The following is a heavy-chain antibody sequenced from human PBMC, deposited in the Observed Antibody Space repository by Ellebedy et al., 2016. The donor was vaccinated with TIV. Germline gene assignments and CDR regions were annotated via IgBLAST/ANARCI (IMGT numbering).Heavy chain of an antibody. Sequence: PGGSLRLSCSASGFTFSHYAMHWVRQAPGKGLEYVSAINNNGGNTYYADSVKGRFTISRDSSKNTLYLQMSSLRPEDTATYYCVKDRGDIIRDFDYWGQGTLVTVSS. D-gene: IGHD2-21*02. CDR3: VKDRGDIIRDFDY. J-gene: IGHJ4*02. CDR1: GFTFSHYA. V-gene: IGHV3-64D*06. CDR2: INNNGGNT.